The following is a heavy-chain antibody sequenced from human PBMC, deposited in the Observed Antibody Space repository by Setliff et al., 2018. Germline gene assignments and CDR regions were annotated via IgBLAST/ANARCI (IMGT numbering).Heavy chain of an antibody. J-gene: IGHJ4*02. CDR1: GYNFIATG. CDR3: ARSSVPRVVLAADFDY. D-gene: IGHD6-19*01. CDR2: ISPYNGNT. V-gene: IGHV1-18*01. Sequence: ASVKVSCKTSGYNFIATGISWVRQAPGQGPEWMGCISPYNGNTNYAQKFQDRVTMTTDTSTATVYMELKNLRSDDTAVYYCARSSVPRVVLAADFDYWGQGNLVSPSS.